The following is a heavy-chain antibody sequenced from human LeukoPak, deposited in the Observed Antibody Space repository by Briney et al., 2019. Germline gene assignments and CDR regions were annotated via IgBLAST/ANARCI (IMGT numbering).Heavy chain of an antibody. Sequence: PGGSLRLSCAASGFTVDDYAMHWVRQAPGKGLVWVSGISWNSGNIGYADSVKGRFTISRDNAKNSLYLQMNSLRAEDTALYYCAKDRYGSGSYADYWGQGTLVTVSS. CDR2: ISWNSGNI. D-gene: IGHD3-10*01. V-gene: IGHV3-9*01. J-gene: IGHJ4*02. CDR1: GFTVDDYA. CDR3: AKDRYGSGSYADY.